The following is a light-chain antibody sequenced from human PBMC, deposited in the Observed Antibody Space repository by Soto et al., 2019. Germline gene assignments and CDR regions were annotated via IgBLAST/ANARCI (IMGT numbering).Light chain of an antibody. CDR2: SDI. CDR1: SSNIGAGFD. Sequence: QSVLTQPPSVSGAPGQRVSISCSGSSSNIGAGFDVHWYQQFPGAAPKLRIYSDINRPSGVPYRFSASKSGTSASLTITGLQTEDEAHYYCQSYDSGVSASVFGGGTKLTVL. J-gene: IGLJ2*01. V-gene: IGLV1-40*01. CDR3: QSYDSGVSASV.